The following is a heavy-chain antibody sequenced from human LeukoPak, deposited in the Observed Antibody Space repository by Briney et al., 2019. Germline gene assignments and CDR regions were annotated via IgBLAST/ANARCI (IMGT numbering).Heavy chain of an antibody. D-gene: IGHD1-26*01. J-gene: IGHJ3*02. CDR1: GGSISSYY. Sequence: NTSETLSLTCTVSGGSISSYYWSWIRQPPGKGLEWIGYIYYSGSTNYNPSLKSRVTISVDTSKNQFSLKLSSVTAADTAVYYCARGRIVEIGDAFDIWGQGTMVTVSS. V-gene: IGHV4-59*01. CDR3: ARGRIVEIGDAFDI. CDR2: IYYSGST.